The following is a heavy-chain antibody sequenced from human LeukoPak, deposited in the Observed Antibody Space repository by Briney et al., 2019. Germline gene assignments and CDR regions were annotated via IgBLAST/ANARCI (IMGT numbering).Heavy chain of an antibody. CDR1: GFSLSTSGVG. CDR3: AHRRSSSGSGNWFDP. CDR2: IYWDGDK. J-gene: IGHJ5*02. Sequence: ESGPTLVNPTQTLTLTCTFSGFSLSTSGVGVGWIRQPPGKALEWLALIYWDGDKRYSPSLESSLTITKDTSKNQVVLTMTNIDRVDTARYYCAHRRSSSGSGNWFDPWGQGTLVTVSS. V-gene: IGHV2-5*02. D-gene: IGHD3-10*01.